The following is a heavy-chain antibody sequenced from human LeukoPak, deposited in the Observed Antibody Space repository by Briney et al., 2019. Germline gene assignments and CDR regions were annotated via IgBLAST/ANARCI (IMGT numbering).Heavy chain of an antibody. CDR3: ARLNKPGWFDP. J-gene: IGHJ5*02. D-gene: IGHD1-14*01. Sequence: SETLSLTCIVSGGSISSSNYYWAWIRQPPGKGLEWIANIFYTGNTYYNPSLKSRVTISIDTSKNQFSLRLNSVTATDTAVYYCARLNKPGWFDPWGQGTLVTVSS. CDR2: IFYTGNT. CDR1: GGSISSSNYY. V-gene: IGHV4-39*01.